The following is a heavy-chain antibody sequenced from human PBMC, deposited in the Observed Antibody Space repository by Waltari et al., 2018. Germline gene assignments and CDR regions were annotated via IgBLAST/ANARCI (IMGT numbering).Heavy chain of an antibody. CDR2: IWYDGSNK. Sequence: QVQLVESGGGVVQPGRSLRLSCAASGFTFSSYGMHWVRQAPGKGLEWVAVIWYDGSNKYYAGSGKGRFTISRDNSKNTLYLQMNSLRAEDTAVYYCARAQRGSYCSGGSCYRRNWFDPWGQGTLVTVSS. CDR1: GFTFSSYG. D-gene: IGHD2-15*01. J-gene: IGHJ5*02. CDR3: ARAQRGSYCSGGSCYRRNWFDP. V-gene: IGHV3-33*01.